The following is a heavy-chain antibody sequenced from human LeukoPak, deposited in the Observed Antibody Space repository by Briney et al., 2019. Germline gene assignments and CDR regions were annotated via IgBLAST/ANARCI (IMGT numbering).Heavy chain of an antibody. CDR1: GFTFSSCT. CDR3: AKRALGYCTATSCTYAMDV. CDR2: ISSSSSYI. V-gene: IGHV3-21*04. Sequence: GGSLRLSCAASGFTFSSCTMNWVRQAPGEGLEWVSSISSSSSYIYYADSVKGRFTISRDNSKSTVYLQMNSLRAGDTAVYYCAKRALGYCTATSCTYAMDVWGQGTTVTVSS. D-gene: IGHD2-8*02. J-gene: IGHJ6*02.